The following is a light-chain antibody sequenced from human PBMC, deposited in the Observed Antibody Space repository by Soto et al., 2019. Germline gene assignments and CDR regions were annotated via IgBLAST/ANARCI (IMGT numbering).Light chain of an antibody. CDR1: QSLLHGNGYNY. J-gene: IGKJ4*01. CDR3: MQSIQLSLT. CDR2: EVS. V-gene: IGKV2D-29*02. Sequence: DIVMTQSPLSLPVTPGEPASISCRSSQSLLHGNGYNYLDWYLQKPGQSPQLLIYEVSNRFSGVPDRFSGSGSGTDFTLKISRVEAEDVGVYYCMQSIQLSLTFGGGTKVEIK.